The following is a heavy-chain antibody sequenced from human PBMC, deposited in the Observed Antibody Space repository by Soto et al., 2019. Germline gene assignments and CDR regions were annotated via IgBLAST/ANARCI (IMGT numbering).Heavy chain of an antibody. D-gene: IGHD6-25*01. V-gene: IGHV3-23*01. CDR2: ITVRSHTT. CDR3: ARGLAAGRTGRLTSYLDF. CDR1: GFSFSSYA. J-gene: IGHJ4*02. Sequence: EVQLLESGGDLVQPGGSLRLSCGVSGFSFSSYAMAWVRQVPGKGLEWLSVITVRSHTTYYADSVRGRFTISRDDSSDNLYLQLTSLRSEDPAVYYRARGLAAGRTGRLTSYLDFWGQGTLVTVSP.